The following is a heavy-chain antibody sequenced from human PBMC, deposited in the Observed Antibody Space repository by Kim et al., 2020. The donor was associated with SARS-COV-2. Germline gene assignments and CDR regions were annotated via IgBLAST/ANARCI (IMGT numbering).Heavy chain of an antibody. V-gene: IGHV3-53*01. CDR2: IYTAGGT. J-gene: IGHJ3*01. CDR1: GFTVSGNY. D-gene: IGHD3-22*01. CDR3: ARGGTMIDV. Sequence: GGSLRLSCAVSGFTVSGNYMNWVRQAPGKGLEWVSVIYTAGGTFYADSVKGRFTISRDNSKNTLYLQMNSLRAEDTAVYFCARGGTMIDVWGQGTMVTVS.